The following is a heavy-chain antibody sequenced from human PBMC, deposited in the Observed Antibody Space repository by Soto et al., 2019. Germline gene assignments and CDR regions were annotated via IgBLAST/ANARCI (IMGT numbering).Heavy chain of an antibody. CDR3: ARELSFDY. CDR2: TKQDGSEK. CDR1: GFTSSSYW. Sequence: GGPLRHSSTDSGFTSSSYWMNWVRQAPGKGLEWVANTKQDGSEKYYVDSVKGRFTISRDNAKNSLYLQMNSLRAEDTAVYYCARELSFDYWGQGTLVTVSS. J-gene: IGHJ4*02. V-gene: IGHV3-7*01.